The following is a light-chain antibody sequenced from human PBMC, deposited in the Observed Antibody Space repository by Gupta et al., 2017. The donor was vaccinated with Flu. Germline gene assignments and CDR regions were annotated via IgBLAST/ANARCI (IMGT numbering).Light chain of an antibody. CDR2: KAS. CDR1: QSISSW. V-gene: IGKV1-5*03. J-gene: IGKJ2*01. CDR3: QQYNSYSYN. Sequence: GDRVTITCRASQSISSWLAWYQKKPGRAPKLLIYKASTLESGVPSRFRGSGSGTEFTLTISSLQPDDFATYYCQQYNSYSYNFGQGTKLEIK.